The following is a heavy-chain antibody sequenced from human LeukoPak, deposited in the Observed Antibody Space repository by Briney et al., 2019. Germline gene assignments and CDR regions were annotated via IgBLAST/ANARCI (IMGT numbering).Heavy chain of an antibody. CDR1: GSTFRTYE. CDR3: ARDKIGYYGWFDP. D-gene: IGHD3-10*01. V-gene: IGHV3-48*03. CDR2: ISGSDTTV. J-gene: IGHJ5*02. Sequence: GGSLRLSCVASGSTFRTYEMNWVRQAPGKGLEWVSYISGSDTTVYYADSVRGRFTISRDNAKSSLYLQMNSLRAEDTAVYYCARDKIGYYGWFDPWGQGTLVTVSS.